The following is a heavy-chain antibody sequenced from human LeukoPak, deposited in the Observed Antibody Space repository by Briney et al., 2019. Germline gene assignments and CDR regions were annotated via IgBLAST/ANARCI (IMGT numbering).Heavy chain of an antibody. CDR3: ARVWSGEPPAI. V-gene: IGHV4-34*01. CDR2: INHSGST. D-gene: IGHD1-14*01. J-gene: IGHJ4*02. CDR1: VGSFSGYY. Sequence: SETLSLTCAVYVGSFSGYYWSWIRQPPGKGLEWIGEINHSGSTNYNPSLKSRVTISVDTSKNQFSLKLSSVTAADTAVYYCARVWSGEPPAIWGQGTLVTVSS.